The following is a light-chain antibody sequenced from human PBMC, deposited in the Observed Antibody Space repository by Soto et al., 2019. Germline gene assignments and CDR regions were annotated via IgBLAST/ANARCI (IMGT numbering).Light chain of an antibody. Sequence: IVWTQSPGTLSLSPGERATLSCRASQSVGSSLSWYKQKPGQAPRLLFYGASNRATAIPDRFSGSGFGTEFTLTITRLEPEDFEVYCCQQYGSSPRTFGQGTKVDIK. J-gene: IGKJ1*01. V-gene: IGKV3-20*01. CDR2: GAS. CDR3: QQYGSSPRT. CDR1: QSVGSS.